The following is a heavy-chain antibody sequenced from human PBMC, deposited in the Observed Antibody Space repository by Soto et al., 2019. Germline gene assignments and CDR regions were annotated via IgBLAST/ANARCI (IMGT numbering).Heavy chain of an antibody. D-gene: IGHD5-18*01. Sequence: GGSLRLSCAASGFTFSSYAMHWVRQAPGKGLEWVAVISYDGSNKYYADSVKGRFTISRDNSKNTLYLQMNSLRAEDTAVYYCARGVDTEPNDAFDIWGQGTMVTVSS. CDR1: GFTFSSYA. CDR3: ARGVDTEPNDAFDI. V-gene: IGHV3-30-3*01. J-gene: IGHJ3*02. CDR2: ISYDGSNK.